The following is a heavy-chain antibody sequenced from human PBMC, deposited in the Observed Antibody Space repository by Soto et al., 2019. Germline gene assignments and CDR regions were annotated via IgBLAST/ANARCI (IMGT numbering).Heavy chain of an antibody. CDR2: ISAYNGNT. CDR3: ARDGQNGDYGYYYYGMDV. Sequence: ASVKVSCKASGYTFTSYGISWVRQAPGQGLEWMGWISAYNGNTNYAQKLQGRVTMTTDTSTSTAYMELRSLRSDDTAVYYCARDGQNGDYGYYYYGMDVCGQGTTVTVSS. CDR1: GYTFTSYG. V-gene: IGHV1-18*01. D-gene: IGHD4-17*01. J-gene: IGHJ6*02.